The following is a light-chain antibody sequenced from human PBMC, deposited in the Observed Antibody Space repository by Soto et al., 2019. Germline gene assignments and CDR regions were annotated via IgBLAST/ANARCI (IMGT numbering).Light chain of an antibody. CDR2: GVK. J-gene: IGLJ1*01. CDR1: GRDIGAYDY. Sequence: QSVLTQPASVSWSPGQSITISCTGSGRDIGAYDYVSWYQQHPGEAPKLLIYGVKNRPSGVSYRFSASKSAFTASLTISGLQAEDEAHYYCSSYTTSYFYVFGPGTKVTVL. V-gene: IGLV2-14*01. CDR3: SSYTTSYFYV.